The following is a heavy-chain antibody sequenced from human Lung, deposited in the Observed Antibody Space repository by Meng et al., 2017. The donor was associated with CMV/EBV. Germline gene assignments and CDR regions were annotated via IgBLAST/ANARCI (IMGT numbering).Heavy chain of an antibody. CDR3: ARTRLEEEPAGRRAKYYNYGFDV. D-gene: IGHD6-13*01. CDR1: GYTFTTYA. CDR2: MNPNSGNT. Sequence: ASVKVSXKASGYTFTTYAINWVRQATGQGLEWMGRMNPNSGNTGYAQKFQGRVTLTRVTSISTAYMELSSLTSDDTAVYYCARTRLEEEPAGRRAKYYNYGFDVWGQGTTVTVSS. J-gene: IGHJ6*02. V-gene: IGHV1-8*01.